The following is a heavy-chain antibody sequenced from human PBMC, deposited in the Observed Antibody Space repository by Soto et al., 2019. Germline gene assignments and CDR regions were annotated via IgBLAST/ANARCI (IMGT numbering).Heavy chain of an antibody. V-gene: IGHV3-48*03. D-gene: IGHD1-26*01. J-gene: IGHJ4*02. CDR2: ISSSGSTI. Sequence: EVQLVESGGGLVQPGGSLRLSCAASGFTFSSYEMNWVRQAPGKGLEWVSYISSSGSTIYYADSVKGRFTISRDNAKNSLYLQMNSLRAEDTAVYYCASGYSGSPSPHGTFDYWGQGTLVTVSS. CDR3: ASGYSGSPSPHGTFDY. CDR1: GFTFSSYE.